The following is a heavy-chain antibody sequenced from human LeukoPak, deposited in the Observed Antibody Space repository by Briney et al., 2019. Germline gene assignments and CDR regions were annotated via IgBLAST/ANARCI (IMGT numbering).Heavy chain of an antibody. CDR2: ISSSSSYI. D-gene: IGHD3-10*02. V-gene: IGHV3-21*04. Sequence: GGSLRLSCAASGFTFSSYWMSWVRQAPGKGLEWVSSISSSSSYIYYADSVKGRFTISRDNAKNSLYLQMNSLRAEDTAVYYCAELGITMIGGVWGKGTTVTISS. CDR3: AELGITMIGGV. CDR1: GFTFSSYW. J-gene: IGHJ6*04.